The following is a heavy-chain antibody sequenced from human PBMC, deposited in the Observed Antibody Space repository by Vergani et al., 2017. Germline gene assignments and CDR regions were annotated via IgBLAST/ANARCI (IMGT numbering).Heavy chain of an antibody. V-gene: IGHV4-39*01. CDR3: ASGKYYSDSTSHFRGRYFDV. CDR1: GDSIISRSYY. J-gene: IGHJ2*01. D-gene: IGHD3-16*01. CDR2: IYNSGNG. Sequence: QMQLQESGPGLVKASETLSLTCTVSGDSIISRSYYWGWIRQPPGKGLEWIGSIYNSGNGDSSSSLKSRVTISADTSKNQFSLRLTSVTAADTAVYYRASGKYYSDSTSHFRGRYFDVWVRGTLVTVRS.